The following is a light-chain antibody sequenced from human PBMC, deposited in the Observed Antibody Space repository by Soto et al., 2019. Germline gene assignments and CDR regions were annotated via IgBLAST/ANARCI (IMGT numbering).Light chain of an antibody. CDR1: QSVGSN. CDR2: GAS. V-gene: IGKV3-15*01. CDR3: QQYNNWPPM. Sequence: VMMTQSPATLSGSPRYGAAXXXMASQSVGSNFAWYQQKPGQPPRLLISGASTRATGIPARFSGSGSGTEFTLTISSLQAEDFAVYYCQQYNNWPPMFGQGTKVDIK. J-gene: IGKJ1*01.